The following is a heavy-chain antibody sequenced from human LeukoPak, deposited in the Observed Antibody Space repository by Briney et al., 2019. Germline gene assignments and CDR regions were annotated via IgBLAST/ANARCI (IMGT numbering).Heavy chain of an antibody. J-gene: IGHJ4*02. Sequence: SETLSLTCTVSGGSISSYYWSWIRQPPGKGLEWIGYIYYSGSTNYNPSLKSRVTISVDTSKNQFPLKLSSVTAADTALYYCAKDKGGSYQSLDYWGPGNPGHRLL. CDR1: GGSISSYY. V-gene: IGHV4-59*01. D-gene: IGHD1-26*01. CDR3: AKDKGGSYQSLDY. CDR2: IYYSGST.